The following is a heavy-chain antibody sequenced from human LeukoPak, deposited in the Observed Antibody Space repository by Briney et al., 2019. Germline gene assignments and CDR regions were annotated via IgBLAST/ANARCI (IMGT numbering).Heavy chain of an antibody. J-gene: IGHJ6*03. CDR2: ISGSGGST. CDR3: AKGPSGFYYYYYMDV. V-gene: IGHV3-23*01. D-gene: IGHD6-19*01. CDR1: GFTFSSYG. Sequence: GGSLRLSCAASGFTFSSYGMSWVRQAPGKGLEWVSAISGSGGSTYYADSVKGRSTISRDNSKNTLYLQMNSLRAEDTAVYYCAKGPSGFYYYYYMDVWGKGTTVTISS.